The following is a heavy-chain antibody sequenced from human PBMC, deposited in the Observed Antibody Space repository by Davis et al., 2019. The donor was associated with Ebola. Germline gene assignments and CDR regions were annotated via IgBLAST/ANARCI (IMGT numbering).Heavy chain of an antibody. V-gene: IGHV1-69*13. J-gene: IGHJ4*02. Sequence: SVKVSCKASGGAFSTYSITWVRQAPGQGLEWMGNIISIFGTTNYAQKFQDRVTITADESTRTVYMELSSLRSDDTAVYFCATDLATPIAGASGDTYGYWGQGTLIAVSS. CDR1: GGAFSTYS. CDR3: ATDLATPIAGASGDTYGY. CDR2: IISIFGTT. D-gene: IGHD5-18*01.